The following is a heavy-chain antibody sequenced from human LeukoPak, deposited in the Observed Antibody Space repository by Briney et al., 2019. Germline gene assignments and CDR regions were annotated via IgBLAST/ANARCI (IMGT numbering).Heavy chain of an antibody. CDR2: IYTSGST. D-gene: IGHD2-2*01. V-gene: IGHV4-4*09. Sequence: SETLSLTCTVSGGSISSYYWSWIRQPPGKGLEWIGYIYTSGSTNYNPSLKSRVTISVDTSKNQFSLKLSSVTAADTAVYYCAREPYCSSTSCSYNWFDPWGQGTLVTVSS. CDR1: GGSISSYY. J-gene: IGHJ5*02. CDR3: AREPYCSSTSCSYNWFDP.